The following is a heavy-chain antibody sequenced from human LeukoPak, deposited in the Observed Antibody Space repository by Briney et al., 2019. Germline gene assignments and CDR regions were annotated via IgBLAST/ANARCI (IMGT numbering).Heavy chain of an antibody. Sequence: SETLSLTCTVSGGSISSGDYYWSWIRQPPGKGLEWIGYIYYSGSTNYNPSLKSRVTISVDTSKNQFSLKLSSVTAADTAVYYCARRGSRGSSSNVSYYYGMDVWGQGTTVTVSS. V-gene: IGHV4-30-4*01. CDR1: GGSISSGDYY. CDR2: IYYSGST. CDR3: ARRGSRGSSSNVSYYYGMDV. J-gene: IGHJ6*02. D-gene: IGHD6-13*01.